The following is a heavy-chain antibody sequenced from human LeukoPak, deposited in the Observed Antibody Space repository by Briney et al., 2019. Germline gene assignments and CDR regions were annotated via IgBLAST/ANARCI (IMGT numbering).Heavy chain of an antibody. J-gene: IGHJ4*02. CDR2: INSDGSST. CDR1: GIRFSGYW. CDR3: AREYGSGSYDY. Sequence: GGSLRLSCAASGIRFSGYWMHWIRQAPGKGLVWVSRINSDGSSTNYADSVKGRFTISRDNAKNMLYLQMNSLRAEDTAVYYCAREYGSGSYDYWAQGTLVTVPS. V-gene: IGHV3-74*01. D-gene: IGHD3-10*01.